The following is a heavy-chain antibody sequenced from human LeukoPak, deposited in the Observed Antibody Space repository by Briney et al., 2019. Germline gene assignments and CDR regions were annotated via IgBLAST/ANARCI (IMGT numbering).Heavy chain of an antibody. J-gene: IGHJ4*02. V-gene: IGHV3-66*01. CDR3: ARGIPRDDSSGFY. Sequence: GGSLRLSCVATGFNVSSTYMNWVRQAPGKGLEWVSLINSGGTTYYPDSVKGRFTIARDNSKNTLFLQMNSLRAEDSGVYYCARGIPRDDSSGFYWGQGTLVTVSS. D-gene: IGHD3-22*01. CDR2: INSGGTT. CDR1: GFNVSSTY.